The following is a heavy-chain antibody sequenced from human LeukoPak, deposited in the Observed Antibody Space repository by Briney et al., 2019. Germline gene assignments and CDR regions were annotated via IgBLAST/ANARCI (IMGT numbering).Heavy chain of an antibody. J-gene: IGHJ4*02. Sequence: SETLSLTCAVYGGSFSGYYWSWIRQPPGKGLEWIGEINHSGSTNYNPSLKSRVTISVDTSKNQFSLKLSSVTAADTAVYYCARGIAARLDYWGQGTLDTVSS. D-gene: IGHD6-6*01. CDR3: ARGIAARLDY. CDR2: INHSGST. V-gene: IGHV4-34*01. CDR1: GGSFSGYY.